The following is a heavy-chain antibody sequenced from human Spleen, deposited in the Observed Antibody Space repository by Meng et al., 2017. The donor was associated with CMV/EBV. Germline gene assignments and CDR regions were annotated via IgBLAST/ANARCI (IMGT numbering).Heavy chain of an antibody. V-gene: IGHV1-8*01. D-gene: IGHD5-12*01. Sequence: ASVKVSCKASGYTFTGYDISWVRQATGQGLEWMGWMNPNSGHTGYVQKFQGRVTMTRDTSKSTAYMDLSSLRSDDTAVYYGARGRGYIGAWGQGTLVTVSS. CDR2: MNPNSGHT. CDR1: GYTFTGYD. CDR3: ARGRGYIGA. J-gene: IGHJ5*02.